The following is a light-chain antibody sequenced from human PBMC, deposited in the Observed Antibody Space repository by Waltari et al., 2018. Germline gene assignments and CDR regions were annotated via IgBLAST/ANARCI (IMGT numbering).Light chain of an antibody. V-gene: IGLV1-40*01. CDR2: RNT. CDR1: RSNIGAAYY. J-gene: IGLJ2*01. CDR3: QSYDTSLRSSV. Sequence: QSVLTPPPSVSGAPGQRLTIPCTGSRSNIGAAYYVLCYQQNPETAPNLLIYRNTSRPSGVPDRFSGSKSGTSASLAITGLQAEDEADYYCQSYDTSLRSSVFGGGTKLTVL.